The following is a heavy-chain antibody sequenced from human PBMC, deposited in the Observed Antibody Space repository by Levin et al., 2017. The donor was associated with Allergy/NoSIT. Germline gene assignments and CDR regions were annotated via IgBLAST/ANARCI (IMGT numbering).Heavy chain of an antibody. CDR1: GGSISTDNW. D-gene: IGHD3-9*01. CDR3: ASGEGLFCSGVSCSYSFHY. Sequence: PSETLSLTCAVSGGSISTDNWWSWIRQPPGKGLEWIGEIYRSGDTNHNPSLRSRVTMSVDKSTNHFSLKLSSVTASDTAVSYCASGEGLFCSGVSCSYSFHYWGQGALVTVSS. J-gene: IGHJ4*02. CDR2: IYRSGDT. V-gene: IGHV4-4*02.